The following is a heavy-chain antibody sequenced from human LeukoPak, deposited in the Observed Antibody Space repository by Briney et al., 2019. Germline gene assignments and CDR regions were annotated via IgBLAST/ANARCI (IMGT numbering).Heavy chain of an antibody. CDR3: AKWGPYCVGDYCPALDS. J-gene: IGHJ4*02. V-gene: IGHV3-7*01. CDR1: RFTFSNYW. CDR2: INQDGGKK. D-gene: IGHD2-21*02. Sequence: GGSLRLSCVASRFTFSNYWMSWVRQAPGKGLEWVAKINQDGGKKRYADSMKGRFTISRDNAKQSLYLQLNSLRAEDTAVYYCAKWGPYCVGDYCPALDSWGPGTLVTVSS.